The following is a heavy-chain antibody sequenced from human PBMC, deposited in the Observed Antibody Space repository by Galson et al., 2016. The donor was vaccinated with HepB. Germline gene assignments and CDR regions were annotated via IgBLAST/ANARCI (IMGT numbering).Heavy chain of an antibody. CDR2: ISWNSGSI. V-gene: IGHV3-9*01. Sequence: SLRLSCAASGFTFDDYAMHWVRQAPGKGLEWVSGISWNSGSIGYADSVKGRFTISRDNAKNSLYLQMNSLRAEDTALYYCARRMATITSFDYWGQGTLVTVSS. CDR3: ARRMATITSFDY. J-gene: IGHJ4*02. D-gene: IGHD5-24*01. CDR1: GFTFDDYA.